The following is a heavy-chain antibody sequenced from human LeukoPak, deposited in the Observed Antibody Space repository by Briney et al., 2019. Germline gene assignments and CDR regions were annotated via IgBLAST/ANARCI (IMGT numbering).Heavy chain of an antibody. D-gene: IGHD6-13*01. J-gene: IGHJ4*02. V-gene: IGHV3-9*01. CDR2: ISWNSGSI. CDR3: AKAHSGYSSSWADY. CDR1: GFTFDDYA. Sequence: GGSLRLSCAASGFTFDDYAMHWVRHAPGKGLEWVSGISWNSGSIGYADSVKGRFTISRDNAKNSLYLQMNSLRAEDTALYYCAKAHSGYSSSWADYWGQGTLVTVSS.